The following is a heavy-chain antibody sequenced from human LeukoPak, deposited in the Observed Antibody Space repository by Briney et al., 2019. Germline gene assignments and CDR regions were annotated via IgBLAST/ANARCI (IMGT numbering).Heavy chain of an antibody. CDR1: GGTFSSYA. Sequence: SVKVSCKASGGTFSSYAISWVRQAPGQGLEWMGGIIPIFGTANYAQKFRGRVTITADESTSTAYMELSSLRSEDTAVYYCARGNVPATDHNWFDPWGQGTLVTVSS. D-gene: IGHD2-2*01. CDR2: IIPIFGTA. V-gene: IGHV1-69*01. J-gene: IGHJ5*02. CDR3: ARGNVPATDHNWFDP.